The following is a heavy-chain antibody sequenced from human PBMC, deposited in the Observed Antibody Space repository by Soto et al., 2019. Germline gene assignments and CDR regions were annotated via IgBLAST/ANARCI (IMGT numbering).Heavy chain of an antibody. CDR3: ARDGSGSYYPSGSDY. Sequence: QVQLVQSGAEVKKPGSSVKVSCKASGGTFSSYAISWVRQAPGQGLEWMGGIIPIFDTANYEQKFQGRVTITADKSTITAYMELSSLRSEDTAVYYCARDGSGSYYPSGSDYWGQGTLVSVSS. J-gene: IGHJ4*02. CDR2: IIPIFDTA. CDR1: GGTFSSYA. V-gene: IGHV1-69*06. D-gene: IGHD3-10*01.